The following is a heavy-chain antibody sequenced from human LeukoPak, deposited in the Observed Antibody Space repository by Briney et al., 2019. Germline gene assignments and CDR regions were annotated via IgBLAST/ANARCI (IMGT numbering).Heavy chain of an antibody. Sequence: GGSLRLSCAASGFTFSNYAMSWVRQAPGKGLEWVSTIIDSGNSIYYADSVKGRFTISRDNSKNTLYLQMNSLRAEDTAVYYCARDMGQGIFDYWGQGTLVTVSS. J-gene: IGHJ4*02. CDR1: GFTFSNYA. CDR2: IIDSGNSI. D-gene: IGHD1-14*01. V-gene: IGHV3-23*01. CDR3: ARDMGQGIFDY.